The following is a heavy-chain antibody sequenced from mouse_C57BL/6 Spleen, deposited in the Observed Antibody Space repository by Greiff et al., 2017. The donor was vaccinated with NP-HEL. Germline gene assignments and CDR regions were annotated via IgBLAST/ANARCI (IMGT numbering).Heavy chain of an antibody. CDR2: INPNNGGT. D-gene: IGHD1-1*01. CDR1: GYTFTDYY. V-gene: IGHV1-26*01. Sequence: EVQLQQSGPELVKPGASVKISCKASGYTFTDYYMNWVKQSHGKSLEWIGDINPNNGGTSYNQKFKGKATLTVDKSSSTAYMELRSLTSEDSAVYYCAREGFSFITTVVAHYYSMDDWGQGTSVTVSS. J-gene: IGHJ4*01. CDR3: AREGFSFITTVVAHYYSMDD.